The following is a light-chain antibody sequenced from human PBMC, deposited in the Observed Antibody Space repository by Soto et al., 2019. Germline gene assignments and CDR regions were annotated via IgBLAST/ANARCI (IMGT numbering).Light chain of an antibody. Sequence: EVVMAQSPSTLPVSLGGVATLSCRASQSVSSNVAWYQQKPGLAPRLLIHTSATRATGIPARFSGRGSGTFFTLTISGLQSEDFATYYCQQYDNWPPTTFGQGTRLENK. J-gene: IGKJ5*01. CDR2: TSA. CDR1: QSVSSN. CDR3: QQYDNWPPTT. V-gene: IGKV3-15*01.